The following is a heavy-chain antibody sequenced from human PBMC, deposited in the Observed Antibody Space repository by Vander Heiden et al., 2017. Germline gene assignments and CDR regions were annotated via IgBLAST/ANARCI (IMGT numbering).Heavy chain of an antibody. CDR1: GDSISSFY. D-gene: IGHD6-6*01. J-gene: IGHJ4*02. V-gene: IGHV4-59*01. CDR2: IHNTGIT. CDR3: ARAAGAALPALH. Sequence: QVQLQASGPGLVKPSETPSLTCTASGDSISSFYWNWIRQPPGKGLEWIGYIHNTGITNYNPSLKSRVTISVDTSKNQFSLKLSSVTAEDTAVYFCARAAGAALPALHWGQGTLVTVSS.